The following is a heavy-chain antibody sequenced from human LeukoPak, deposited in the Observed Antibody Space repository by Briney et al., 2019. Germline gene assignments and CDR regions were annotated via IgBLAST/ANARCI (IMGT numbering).Heavy chain of an antibody. Sequence: ASVNVSFNSSGYTFTVYSMHWVRHAPGQGLERMGWFNPNGGGTNYAKKYQGWVTMSRDTSISTAYRELSRLRSDDTAVYYCAISRDIVVVPAALGYGMDVWGQGTTVTVSS. J-gene: IGHJ6*02. CDR1: GYTFTVYS. D-gene: IGHD2-2*01. V-gene: IGHV1-2*04. CDR3: AISRDIVVVPAALGYGMDV. CDR2: FNPNGGGT.